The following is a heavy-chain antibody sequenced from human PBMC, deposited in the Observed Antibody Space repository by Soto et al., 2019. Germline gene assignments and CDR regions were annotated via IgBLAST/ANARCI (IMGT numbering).Heavy chain of an antibody. Sequence: QLQLQQWGAGLLKPSKTLSLTCAVSGGSFRGYFWSWIRQSPAKGLEWIGEINDSGNTYYNPSFKSRLTISVDTSTSQISLRLPSVTAADSAVYYCQGGDFWGQGTRVTVSS. CDR3: QGGDF. D-gene: IGHD3-16*01. V-gene: IGHV4-34*01. CDR2: INDSGNT. J-gene: IGHJ4*02. CDR1: GGSFRGYF.